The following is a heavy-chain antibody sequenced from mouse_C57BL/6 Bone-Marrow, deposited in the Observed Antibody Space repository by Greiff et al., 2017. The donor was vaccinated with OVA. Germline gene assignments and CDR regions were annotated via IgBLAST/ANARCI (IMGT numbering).Heavy chain of an antibody. D-gene: IGHD2-1*01. CDR2: IYPRSGNT. J-gene: IGHJ4*01. CDR3: ARGGCGNVDY. Sequence: VQLQQSGAELARPGASVKLSCKASGYTFTSYGISWVKQSTGPGLEWIGEIYPRSGNTYYNEKFKGKATLTADTSSSTAYMELRSLTSEDSAVYFCARGGCGNVDYWGQGTSVTVSS. V-gene: IGHV1-81*01. CDR1: GYTFTSYG.